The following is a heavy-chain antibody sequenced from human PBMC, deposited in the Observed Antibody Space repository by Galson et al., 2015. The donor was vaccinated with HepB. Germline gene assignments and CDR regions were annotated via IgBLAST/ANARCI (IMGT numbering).Heavy chain of an antibody. V-gene: IGHV3-72*01. Sequence: SLRLSCAASGFASSDHYMDWVRQAPGKGLEWIGRTRNKANSYTTEYAASVRGRFTISRDDSENSLYLQMNSLKTEDTAVYYCARLRAQAFDIWGQGTMVTVSS. CDR3: ARLRAQAFDI. J-gene: IGHJ3*02. CDR1: GFASSDHY. CDR2: TRNKANSYTT.